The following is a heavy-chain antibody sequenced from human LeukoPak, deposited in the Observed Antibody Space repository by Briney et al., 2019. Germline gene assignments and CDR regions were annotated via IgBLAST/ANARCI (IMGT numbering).Heavy chain of an antibody. V-gene: IGHV3-48*03. CDR1: GFTFSSYE. CDR2: INPSGNTF. J-gene: IGHJ4*02. Sequence: GGSLRLSCAASGFTFSSYEVHWVRQAPGKGLEWVSYINPSGNTFYYADSVKGRFTISRDNAKNSLYLQMNSLRAEDTAVYYCARDSAVLLGYWGQGTLVTVSS. D-gene: IGHD2/OR15-2a*01. CDR3: ARDSAVLLGY.